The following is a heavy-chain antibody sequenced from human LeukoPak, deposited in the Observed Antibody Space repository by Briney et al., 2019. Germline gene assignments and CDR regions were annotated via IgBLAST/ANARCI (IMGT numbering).Heavy chain of an antibody. J-gene: IGHJ4*02. D-gene: IGHD2-15*01. Sequence: SETLSLTCTVPGGAISSYYWSWIRQPAGKGLEWIGRIYASGSTNYNSSLKSRVTISVDKSKSQFSLKLSSVTAADTAVYYCARDRGGGGSFDYWGQGTLVTVSS. CDR1: GGAISSYY. V-gene: IGHV4-4*07. CDR3: ARDRGGGGSFDY. CDR2: IYASGST.